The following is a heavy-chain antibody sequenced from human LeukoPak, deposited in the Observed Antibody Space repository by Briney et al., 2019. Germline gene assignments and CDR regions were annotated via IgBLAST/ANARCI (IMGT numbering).Heavy chain of an antibody. Sequence: GGSLRLSCAASGFTFSSYAMSWVRQAPGKGLEWVSAISGSGGSTNYADSVKGRSTISRDNAKNTLYLQINSLRAEDTAVYYCASPIAVAGPYYFDYWGQGTLVTVSS. CDR2: ISGSGGST. D-gene: IGHD6-19*01. V-gene: IGHV3-23*01. J-gene: IGHJ4*02. CDR1: GFTFSSYA. CDR3: ASPIAVAGPYYFDY.